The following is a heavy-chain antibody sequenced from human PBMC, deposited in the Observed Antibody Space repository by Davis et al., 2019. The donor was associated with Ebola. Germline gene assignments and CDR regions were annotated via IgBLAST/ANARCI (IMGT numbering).Heavy chain of an antibody. CDR3: AKVKYYGSGTLSDRGYFDY. V-gene: IGHV3-23*01. CDR1: GFTFSSYE. D-gene: IGHD3-10*01. J-gene: IGHJ4*02. CDR2: ISGSGGST. Sequence: PGGSLRLSCAASGFTFSSYEMNWVRQAPGKGLEWVSAISGSGGSTYYADSVKGRFTISRDNSKNTLYLQMNSLRAEDTAVYYCAKVKYYGSGTLSDRGYFDYWGQGTLVTVSS.